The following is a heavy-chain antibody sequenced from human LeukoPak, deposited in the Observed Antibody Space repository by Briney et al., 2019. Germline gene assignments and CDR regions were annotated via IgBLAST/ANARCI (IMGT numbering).Heavy chain of an antibody. J-gene: IGHJ4*02. Sequence: PGGSLRLSCAASGFTFSSYAMSWVRQAPGKGLEWVSAISSSGGSTYYTDSVKGRFTISRDNSKNTLYLQMTSLRAEDTAIYYCAEAYHYGSGSSFDYWGQGTLVTVSS. CDR1: GFTFSSYA. D-gene: IGHD3-10*01. V-gene: IGHV3-23*01. CDR3: AEAYHYGSGSSFDY. CDR2: ISSSGGST.